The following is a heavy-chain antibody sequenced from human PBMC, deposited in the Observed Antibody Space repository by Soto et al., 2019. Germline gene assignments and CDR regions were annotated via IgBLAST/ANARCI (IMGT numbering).Heavy chain of an antibody. Sequence: SETLSLTCTVSGGSISSSSYYWGWIRQPPGKGLEWIGSIYYSGSTYYNPSLKSRVTISVDTSKNQFSLKLSSVTAADTAVYYCARSSLPGFDYWGQGTLVTVSS. V-gene: IGHV4-39*01. J-gene: IGHJ4*02. CDR1: GGSISSSSYY. CDR3: ARSSLPGFDY. CDR2: IYYSGST.